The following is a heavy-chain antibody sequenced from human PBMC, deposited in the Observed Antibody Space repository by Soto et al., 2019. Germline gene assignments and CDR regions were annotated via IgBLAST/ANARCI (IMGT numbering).Heavy chain of an antibody. CDR2: IVVGSGNT. V-gene: IGHV1-58*01. Sequence: QMQLVPSGPEVKKPGTSVKVSCKASGFTFTSSAVQWVRQARGQRLEWIGWIVVGSGNTNYAQKVQERVTITRDMATSTADMERSSLRSEDTAVYYCAADNLGAFDIWGQGTMVTVAS. J-gene: IGHJ3*02. CDR1: GFTFTSSA. CDR3: AADNLGAFDI.